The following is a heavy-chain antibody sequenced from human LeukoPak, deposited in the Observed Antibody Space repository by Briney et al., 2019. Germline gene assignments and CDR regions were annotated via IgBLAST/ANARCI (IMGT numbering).Heavy chain of an antibody. CDR2: IYYSGST. Sequence: SETLSLTCTVSGGSISSSSHYWGWIRQPPGKGLEWIGSIYYSGSTYYNPSLKSRVTISVDTSKNQFSLKLSPVTAADTAVYYCARHPIYGDYASMRYYFDYWGQGTLVTVSS. V-gene: IGHV4-39*01. CDR3: ARHPIYGDYASMRYYFDY. CDR1: GGSISSSSHY. J-gene: IGHJ4*02. D-gene: IGHD4-17*01.